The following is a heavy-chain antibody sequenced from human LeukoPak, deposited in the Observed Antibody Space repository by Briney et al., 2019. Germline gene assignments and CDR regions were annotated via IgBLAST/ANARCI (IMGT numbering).Heavy chain of an antibody. V-gene: IGHV4-4*07. CDR1: GGSISSYY. D-gene: IGHD6-25*01. Sequence: SETLSLTCTLSGGSISSYYWNWIRQPAGKGLEWIGRIYTRGSTNYNPSLMSRVTMSVDTSKNQFSLKLSSVTAADTAVYYCAARAKNAAALDYWGQGTLVTVSS. CDR2: IYTRGST. CDR3: AARAKNAAALDY. J-gene: IGHJ4*02.